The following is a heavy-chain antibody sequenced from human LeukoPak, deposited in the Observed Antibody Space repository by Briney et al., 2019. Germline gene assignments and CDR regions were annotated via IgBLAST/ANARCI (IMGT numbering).Heavy chain of an antibody. CDR3: ARRRTYYYGSGSYKAQSNWFDP. Sequence: SETLSLTCTVSGDSITSYYWNWIRQPPGKGLEWIGYIYYSGSTDYNPSLKSRVTISADTSKNQFSLRLSSVTAADTAVYYCARRRTYYYGSGSYKAQSNWFDPWGQGTLVTVSS. J-gene: IGHJ5*02. CDR2: IYYSGST. V-gene: IGHV4-59*12. CDR1: GDSITSYY. D-gene: IGHD3-10*01.